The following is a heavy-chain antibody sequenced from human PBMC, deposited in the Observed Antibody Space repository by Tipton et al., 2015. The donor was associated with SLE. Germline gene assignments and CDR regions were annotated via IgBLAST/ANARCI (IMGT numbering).Heavy chain of an antibody. CDR2: IYSVGYT. CDR3: AKDKESGARGFDY. V-gene: IGHV3-23*03. J-gene: IGHJ4*02. D-gene: IGHD3-10*01. Sequence: SLRLSCAASGFTFSSFAMSWVRQAPGKGLEWVSTIYSVGYTYYADSVKGRFTISRDNSENTLYLQMNSLRGDDTAVYYCAKDKESGARGFDYWGQGTLATVSS. CDR1: GFTFSSFA.